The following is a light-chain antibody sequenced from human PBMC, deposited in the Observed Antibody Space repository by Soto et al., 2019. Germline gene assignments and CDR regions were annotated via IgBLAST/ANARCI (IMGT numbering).Light chain of an antibody. J-gene: IGKJ3*01. V-gene: IGKV1-39*01. Sequence: DIQMTQSPSSLSASVGDRVTITCRASQSISSYLNWYQQNPGKAPKLLIHAASRLQSGVPSRFSGSGSGTDFTLTISSLQPEDFATYYCQQSYSAPLFTFGPGTKVDIK. CDR2: AAS. CDR3: QQSYSAPLFT. CDR1: QSISSY.